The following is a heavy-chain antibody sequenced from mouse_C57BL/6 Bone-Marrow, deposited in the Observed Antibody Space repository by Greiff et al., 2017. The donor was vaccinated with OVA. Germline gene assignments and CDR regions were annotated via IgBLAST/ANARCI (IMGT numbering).Heavy chain of an antibody. J-gene: IGHJ2*01. CDR1: GFTITDYY. CDR3: TAVYYFDY. Sequence: VQLQQSGAELVRPGASVKLSCTASGFTITDYYMHWVKQRPEQGLEWIGWIDPENGDTEYASKFQGKATITADTSSNTAYLQLSSLTSEDTAVYYCTAVYYFDYWGQGTTLTVSS. CDR2: IDPENGDT. V-gene: IGHV14-4*01.